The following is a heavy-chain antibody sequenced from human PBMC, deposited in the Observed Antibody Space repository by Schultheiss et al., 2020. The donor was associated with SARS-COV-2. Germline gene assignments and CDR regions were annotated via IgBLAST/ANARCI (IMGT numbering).Heavy chain of an antibody. Sequence: SETLSLTCAVYGGSFSGYYWSWIRQPPGKGLVWIGEITHSGSTNYNPSLKSRVTISVDTSKNQFSLKVNSVTAADTAVYYCASLHPSSYHYYNMDVWGQGTTVTVSS. CDR1: GGSFSGYY. J-gene: IGHJ6*02. CDR2: ITHSGST. V-gene: IGHV4-34*01. CDR3: ASLHPSSYHYYNMDV.